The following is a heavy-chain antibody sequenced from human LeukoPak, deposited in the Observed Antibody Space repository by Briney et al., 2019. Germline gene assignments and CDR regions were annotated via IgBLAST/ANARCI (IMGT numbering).Heavy chain of an antibody. CDR3: ARGIVDYGDYGLDY. CDR2: IYSGGDT. CDR1: GFTVSSKY. J-gene: IGHJ4*02. Sequence: GSLRLSCAASGFTVSSKYMSWVRQAPGKGLEWVSVIYSGGDTYYADSVKGRFTISRDNSKNTLYLQMNSLRAEDTALYYCARGIVDYGDYGLDYWGQGTLVTVSS. V-gene: IGHV3-66*01. D-gene: IGHD4-17*01.